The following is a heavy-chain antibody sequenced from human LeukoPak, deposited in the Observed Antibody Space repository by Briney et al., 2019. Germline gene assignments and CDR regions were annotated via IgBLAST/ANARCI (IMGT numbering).Heavy chain of an antibody. CDR1: GFTFSSYG. Sequence: GGSLRLSCAASGFTFSSYGMHWVRQAPGKGLEWVAFIRYDGSNKYYADSVKGRFTISRDNSKNTLYLQMNSLRAEDTAVYYCAKGDGDYPYYYYYYMDVWGKGTTVTVSS. CDR3: AKGDGDYPYYYYYYMDV. D-gene: IGHD4-17*01. V-gene: IGHV3-30*02. J-gene: IGHJ6*03. CDR2: IRYDGSNK.